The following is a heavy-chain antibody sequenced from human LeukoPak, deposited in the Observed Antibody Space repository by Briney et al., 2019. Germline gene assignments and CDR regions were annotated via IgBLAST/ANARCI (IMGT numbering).Heavy chain of an antibody. CDR2: IQNDGSNK. CDR1: GFTFSSYG. V-gene: IGHV3-30*02. J-gene: IGHJ4*02. Sequence: QPGGSLRLSCAAFGFTFSSYGMHWVRQAPGKGLEWVAFIQNDGSNKYYADSVKGRFTISRDNSKNTLYLQMNSLRAEDTAVYYCAKDDRFDYWGQGTLVTVSS. CDR3: AKDDRFDY.